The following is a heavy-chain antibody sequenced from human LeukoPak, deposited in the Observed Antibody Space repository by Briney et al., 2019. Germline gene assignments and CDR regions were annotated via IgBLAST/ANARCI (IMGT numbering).Heavy chain of an antibody. J-gene: IGHJ4*02. Sequence: ASVNVSCKASGYTFASYGISWVRQAPGQGLEWMGWISAYNGNTNYAQKLQGRVTMTTDTSTSTAYMELRSLRSDDTAVYYCARDRMRGLFDYRGQGTLVTVSS. CDR1: GYTFASYG. CDR3: ARDRMRGLFDY. V-gene: IGHV1-18*01. CDR2: ISAYNGNT.